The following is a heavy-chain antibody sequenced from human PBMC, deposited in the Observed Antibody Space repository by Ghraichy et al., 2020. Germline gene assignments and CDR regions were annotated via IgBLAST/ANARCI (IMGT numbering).Heavy chain of an antibody. D-gene: IGHD3-22*01. Sequence: ESLNISCSVSGGSISTYYWSWIRQPPGKGLEWIGYIFYSGSTNYNPSLKSRVTISVDTSKNQFSLKLSSVTAADTAVYYCARGDYDSSGYPFDYWGQGTLVTVSS. CDR2: IFYSGST. V-gene: IGHV4-59*01. CDR1: GGSISTYY. CDR3: ARGDYDSSGYPFDY. J-gene: IGHJ4*02.